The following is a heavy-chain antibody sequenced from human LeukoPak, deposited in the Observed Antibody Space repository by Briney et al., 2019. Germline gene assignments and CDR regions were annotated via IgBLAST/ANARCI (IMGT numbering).Heavy chain of an antibody. Sequence: GGSLRLSCAASGFTFTSFGMHWVRQPPGKGLQWVAFIRYDGTITYYSDSVKGRFTISRDNSKNTLYLQMNSLRAEDTAVYYCAKSRGVAGFDYWGQGTLVTVSS. CDR3: AKSRGVAGFDY. D-gene: IGHD6-19*01. J-gene: IGHJ4*02. V-gene: IGHV3-30*02. CDR2: IRYDGTIT. CDR1: GFTFTSFG.